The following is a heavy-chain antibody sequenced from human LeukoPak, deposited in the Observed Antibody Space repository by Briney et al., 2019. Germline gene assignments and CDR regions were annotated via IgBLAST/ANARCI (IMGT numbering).Heavy chain of an antibody. CDR3: ARDGPGGNYGY. D-gene: IGHD3-10*01. J-gene: IGHJ4*02. CDR2: INPNSGGT. V-gene: IGHV1-2*02. CDR1: GYTFTGYD. Sequence: SSGKVSCKAAGYTFTGYDMHWVRQAPGQGLEWMGWINPNSGGTNYAQKFQGRVTMTRDTSISTAYMELSRLRSADTAVYYCARDGPGGNYGYWGQGTLVTVSS.